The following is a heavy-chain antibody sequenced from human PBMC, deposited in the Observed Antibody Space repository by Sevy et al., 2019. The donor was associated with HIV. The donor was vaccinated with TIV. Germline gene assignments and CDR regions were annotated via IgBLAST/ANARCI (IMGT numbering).Heavy chain of an antibody. J-gene: IGHJ6*02. CDR3: AREGVDFWSGPVDFDYGMDV. CDR1: GFTFSRYW. V-gene: IGHV3-74*01. Sequence: GGSLRLSCAASGFTFSRYWMHWVRHAPGKGLVWVSRINTHGTNTIYADYVKGRFTISRDNAKNTVSLQMNGLRAEDTGVYYCAREGVDFWSGPVDFDYGMDVWGQGTTVTVSS. D-gene: IGHD3-3*01. CDR2: INTHGTNT.